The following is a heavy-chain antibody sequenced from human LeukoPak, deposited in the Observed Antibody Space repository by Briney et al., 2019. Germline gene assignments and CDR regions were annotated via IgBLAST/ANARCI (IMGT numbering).Heavy chain of an antibody. V-gene: IGHV3-23*01. CDR3: AKDRQQLVRADWFDP. Sequence: GGSLRLSCAASGFTFSSYAMSWVRQAPGKGLEWVSAISGSGGSTYYADPVKGRFTISRDNSKNTLYLQMNSLRAEDTAVYYCAKDRQQLVRADWFDPWGQGTLVTVSS. CDR1: GFTFSSYA. CDR2: ISGSGGST. J-gene: IGHJ5*02. D-gene: IGHD6-13*01.